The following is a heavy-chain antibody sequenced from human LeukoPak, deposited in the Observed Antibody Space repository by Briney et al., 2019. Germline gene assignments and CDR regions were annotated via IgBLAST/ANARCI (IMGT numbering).Heavy chain of an antibody. Sequence: GGSLSLSCAASGFTFNDYYMSWIRQAPGKGLEWVSFISSSGGHTNYADSVKGRFTISRDNAKNSLYLQMNSLRAEDTAVYYCARNSGPGTIAEWGQGSPVTVSS. J-gene: IGHJ1*01. CDR2: ISSSGGHT. CDR3: ARNSGPGTIAE. V-gene: IGHV3-11*06. CDR1: GFTFNDYY. D-gene: IGHD6-13*01.